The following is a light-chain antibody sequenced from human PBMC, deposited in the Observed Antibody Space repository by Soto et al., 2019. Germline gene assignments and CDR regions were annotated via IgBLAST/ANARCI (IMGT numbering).Light chain of an antibody. V-gene: IGKV3-20*01. Sequence: DIVLTQSPGTLSLSPGERATLSCRASQSVSSSYLAWYQQKPGQAPRLLIYGASSRATGIPDSFSGSGSGTDFTLAITRLQPDDCPVYYCSEYFSSPRTFGQGTKVEIE. CDR1: QSVSSSY. CDR2: GAS. J-gene: IGKJ1*01. CDR3: SEYFSSPRT.